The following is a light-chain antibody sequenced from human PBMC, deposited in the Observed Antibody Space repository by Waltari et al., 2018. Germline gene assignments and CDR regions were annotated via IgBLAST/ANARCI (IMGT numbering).Light chain of an antibody. Sequence: SYVMTQTPSLSVAPGKTARITCGGTNIGDKSVQWSQQKPGQAPVLVIYYDSDRPSDIPERFSGSNSGNRATLTISRVEAGDEADYYCQVWDSSSDHHVVFGGGTKLTVL. J-gene: IGLJ2*01. CDR2: YDS. CDR1: NIGDKS. CDR3: QVWDSSSDHHVV. V-gene: IGLV3-21*01.